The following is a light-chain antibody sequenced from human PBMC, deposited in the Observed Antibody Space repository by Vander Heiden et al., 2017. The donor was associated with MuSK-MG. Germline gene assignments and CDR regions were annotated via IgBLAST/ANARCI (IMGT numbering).Light chain of an antibody. CDR2: EVS. V-gene: IGLV2-14*01. J-gene: IGLJ3*02. CDR1: SSDVGDYNY. CDR3: ASYTTTTTAWV. Sequence: QSALTQPPSVSWPPGQSITISCTGTSSDVGDYNYVSWYQQHPGKAPKLMIYEVSNRPSGLSNRFSGSKSGNTASLTISGLQAEDEADYYCASYTTTTTAWVFGGGTKLTVL.